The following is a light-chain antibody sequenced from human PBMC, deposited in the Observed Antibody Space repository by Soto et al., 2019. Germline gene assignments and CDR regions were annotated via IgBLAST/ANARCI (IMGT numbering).Light chain of an antibody. V-gene: IGKV2-28*01. CDR2: LGC. Sequence: DIVMTQSPLSLPVTPGEPASISCRSSQSLLHSDGYNYLEWYLQKPGQSPQLPTFLGCHRVPGGPYKFTVNRTGTDFSPQNTKVDDKEFGVLYCMQSLQTWTFGQGTKVEI. CDR3: MQSLQTWT. CDR1: QSLLHSDGYNY. J-gene: IGKJ1*01.